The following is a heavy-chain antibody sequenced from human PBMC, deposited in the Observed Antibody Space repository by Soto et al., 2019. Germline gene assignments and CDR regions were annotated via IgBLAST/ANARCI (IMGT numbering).Heavy chain of an antibody. CDR3: VRDYASDSGVHLDF. CDR2: IGAGDGKT. J-gene: IGHJ4*02. V-gene: IGHV1-3*01. Sequence: QVQLVQYATEVKKPGASVKVSCKASGYRFTHYVIHWVRQAPGQRLEWMGWIGAGDGKTYYSQNFQGRVTITKDTSASTAYVELSSLISEDTAVYYCVRDYASDSGVHLDFWGQGTLVTVSS. D-gene: IGHD3-22*01. CDR1: GYRFTHYV.